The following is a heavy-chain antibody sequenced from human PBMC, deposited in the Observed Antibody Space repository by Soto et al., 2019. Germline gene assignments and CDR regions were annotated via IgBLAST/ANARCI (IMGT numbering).Heavy chain of an antibody. J-gene: IGHJ4*02. CDR3: ARQRTTVVTQAYFDH. Sequence: SETLSLTCIVSGESIRSSSYYWGWIRQPPGKGLEWIGSIYYSGRTYYNPSFKSRVTISIDTSKNQFSLKLSSVTATDTAVYYCARQRTTVVTQAYFDHGGQGALVTVSS. V-gene: IGHV4-39*01. CDR2: IYYSGRT. CDR1: GESIRSSSYY. D-gene: IGHD2-21*02.